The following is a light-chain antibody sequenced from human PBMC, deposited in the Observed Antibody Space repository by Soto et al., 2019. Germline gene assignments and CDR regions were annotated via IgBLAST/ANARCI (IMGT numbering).Light chain of an antibody. V-gene: IGKV1-39*01. CDR3: QQSYNIPRAT. CDR2: AAS. CDR1: QSISSY. J-gene: IGKJ1*01. Sequence: DIHMTQSPSSLSSSLGDRVTITFLASQSISSYLNWYQQKPVKAPKVLIYAASSLQSGVPPRFSGSGSGTDFTLTISSLQPEDFATYFCQQSYNIPRATFGQGTKVDIK.